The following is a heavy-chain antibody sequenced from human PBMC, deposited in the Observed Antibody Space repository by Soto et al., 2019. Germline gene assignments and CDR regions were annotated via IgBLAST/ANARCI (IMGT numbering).Heavy chain of an antibody. CDR2: IDPRSGGT. J-gene: IGHJ4*02. Sequence: HVQLVQSGTEVKKPGASVRVSCMVSGYPFTTYYIHWVRQAPGQGLEWMGWIDPRSGGTVYEQKFQGRVTMTRDTSISTVYMELSGLTSDDTALYYCATDDYGIFPYWGQGSLVTVSS. D-gene: IGHD3-10*01. CDR1: GYPFTTYY. V-gene: IGHV1-2*02. CDR3: ATDDYGIFPY.